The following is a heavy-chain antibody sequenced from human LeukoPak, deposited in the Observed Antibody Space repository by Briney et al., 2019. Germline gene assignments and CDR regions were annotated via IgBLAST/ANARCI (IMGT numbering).Heavy chain of an antibody. CDR2: ISSSGSTI. CDR3: ARVDSSSWYGYYYYCMDV. J-gene: IGHJ6*03. Sequence: LSLTCTVSGGSISSYYWSWIRQAPGKGLEWVSYISSSGSTIYYADSVKGRFTISRDNAKNSLYLQMNSLRAEDTAVYYCARVDSSSWYGYYYYCMDVWGKGTTVTVSS. CDR1: GGSISSYY. V-gene: IGHV3-11*01. D-gene: IGHD6-13*01.